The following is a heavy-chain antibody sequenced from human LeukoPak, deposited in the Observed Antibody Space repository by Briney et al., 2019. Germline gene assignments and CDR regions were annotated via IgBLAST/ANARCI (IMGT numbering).Heavy chain of an antibody. J-gene: IGHJ4*02. V-gene: IGHV4-38-2*02. D-gene: IGHD4-17*01. CDR3: ARPYGDDLEDY. CDR2: IYHSGRT. Sequence: PSETLSLTCIVSSYSISSGFYWGWIRPPPGKGLEWIGSIYHSGRTYYNPSLKSRVTISVDRSKNQFSVKLSSVTAADTAVYYCARPYGDDLEDYWGQGTLVTVSS. CDR1: SYSISSGFY.